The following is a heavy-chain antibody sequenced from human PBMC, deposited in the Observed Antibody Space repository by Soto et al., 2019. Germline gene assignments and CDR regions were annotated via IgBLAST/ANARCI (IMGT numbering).Heavy chain of an antibody. CDR2: TYYRSNKLFT. CDR1: GDSLSSNTAA. J-gene: IGHJ6*02. CDR3: ARVLYCSNGVCYYFGMDV. V-gene: IGHV6-1*01. Sequence: SQTLSLTCAISGDSLSSNTAAWNWLGQSPSRGLEWLGRTYYRSNKLFTDYAVSVKSRMTINSDTSKNQFSLQLNSVTPEDTAVYYCARVLYCSNGVCYYFGMDVWGQGTTVTVSS. D-gene: IGHD2-8*01.